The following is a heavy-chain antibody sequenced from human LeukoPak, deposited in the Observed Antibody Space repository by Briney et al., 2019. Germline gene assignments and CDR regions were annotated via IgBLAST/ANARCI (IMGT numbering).Heavy chain of an antibody. Sequence: SETLSLTCIVSGGSVTTSNSYWGWIRQPPGRGLEWIGIIYYSGTTYYTPSLKSRVTISVDTSKNHFSLKLSSVTAADTAVYYCARPTYGPGHIDPWGQGTLVTVSS. CDR2: IYYSGTT. CDR3: ARPTYGPGHIDP. V-gene: IGHV4-39*02. CDR1: GGSVTTSNSY. D-gene: IGHD3-10*01. J-gene: IGHJ5*02.